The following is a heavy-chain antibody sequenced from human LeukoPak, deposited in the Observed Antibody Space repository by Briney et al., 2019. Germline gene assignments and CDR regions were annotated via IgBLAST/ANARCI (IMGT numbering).Heavy chain of an antibody. V-gene: IGHV3-23*01. J-gene: IGHJ5*02. CDR1: GFIFNISA. CDR3: AKGSGSLIYNRFEA. Sequence: GGSLRLSCATSGFIFNISAMNWVRQAPGKGLEWVSGLSGSGRSTYYADSVKGRFTISRDNSKNILYLQMTDLRADETAIYHCAKGSGSLIYNRFEAWGQGTLVTVSS. D-gene: IGHD1-26*01. CDR2: LSGSGRST.